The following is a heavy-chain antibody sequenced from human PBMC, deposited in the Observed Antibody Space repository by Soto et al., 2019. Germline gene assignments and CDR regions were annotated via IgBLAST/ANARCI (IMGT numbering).Heavy chain of an antibody. Sequence: GESLKISCKGSGYSFTSYWIGWVRQMPGKGLEWMGIIYPGDSDTRYSPSFQGQVAISADKSISTAYQQWSSLKASDTAIYYCARNYYDSSGYYPHPDAFDIWGQGTMVTVSS. CDR3: ARNYYDSSGYYPHPDAFDI. CDR2: IYPGDSDT. J-gene: IGHJ3*02. CDR1: GYSFTSYW. V-gene: IGHV5-51*01. D-gene: IGHD3-22*01.